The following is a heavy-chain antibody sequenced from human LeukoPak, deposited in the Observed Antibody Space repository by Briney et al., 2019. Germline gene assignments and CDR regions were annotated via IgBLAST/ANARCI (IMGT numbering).Heavy chain of an antibody. CDR2: INPNSGGT. CDR1: GYTFTGYY. J-gene: IGHJ3*02. D-gene: IGHD1-1*01. V-gene: IGHV1-2*02. Sequence: GASVKVSCKASGYTFTGYYIHWMRQAPGQGLEWMAWINPNSGGTHYAQKFQGRVTTTRDTSISAAYMELSRLRSDDTAVYYCARYPVEAARVEAFDIWGQGTMVTVSS. CDR3: ARYPVEAARVEAFDI.